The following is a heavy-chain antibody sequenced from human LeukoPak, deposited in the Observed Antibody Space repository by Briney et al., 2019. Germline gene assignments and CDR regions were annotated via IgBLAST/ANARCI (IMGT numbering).Heavy chain of an antibody. V-gene: IGHV4-61*02. D-gene: IGHD3-10*01. CDR1: GGSISSGSYY. J-gene: IGHJ5*02. CDR2: IYTSGST. CDR3: ARISFGELSLWFDP. Sequence: PSQTLSLTCTVSGGSISSGSYYWSWIRQPAGKGLEWIGRIYTSGSTNYNPSLKSRVTISVDTSKNQFSLKLSSVTAADTAVYYCARISFGELSLWFDPWGQGTLVTVSS.